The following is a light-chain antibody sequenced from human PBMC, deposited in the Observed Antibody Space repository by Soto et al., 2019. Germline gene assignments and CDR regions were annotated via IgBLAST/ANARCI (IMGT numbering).Light chain of an antibody. CDR1: SSDVGSYNL. J-gene: IGLJ3*02. V-gene: IGLV2-23*01. CDR3: CSFAGSRV. Sequence: QSALTQPASVSGSPGQSITISCTGTSSDVGSYNLVSWYQQHPGKAPKLMIYEGSKRPSGVSNRFSGSTSGNTASLTISGLQAEDEADYYCCSFAGSRVFGGRTKLTVL. CDR2: EGS.